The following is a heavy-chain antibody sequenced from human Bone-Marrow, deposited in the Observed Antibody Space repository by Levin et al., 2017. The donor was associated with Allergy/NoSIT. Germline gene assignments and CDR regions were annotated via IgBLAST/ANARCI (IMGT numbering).Heavy chain of an antibody. J-gene: IGHJ4*02. Sequence: GESLKISCAASGFTFSNYWMSWVRQAPGKGLEWVANIKQDSSEKYFVDSVKGRFTISRDNARNSLYLQMNSLRAEDTAVYYCARGNWNIFDYWGQGTLVTVSS. V-gene: IGHV3-7*04. CDR3: ARGNWNIFDY. D-gene: IGHD1/OR15-1a*01. CDR1: GFTFSNYW. CDR2: IKQDSSEK.